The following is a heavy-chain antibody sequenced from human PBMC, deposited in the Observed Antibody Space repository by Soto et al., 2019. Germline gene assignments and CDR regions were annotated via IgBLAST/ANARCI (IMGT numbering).Heavy chain of an antibody. CDR3: ARGTGGNCAAFDV. V-gene: IGHV4-59*01. J-gene: IGHJ3*01. CDR1: GVSITSYY. CDR2: IYYSGSS. D-gene: IGHD2-15*01. Sequence: PSETLSLTCTVSGVSITSYYWSWIRQPPGKGLEWIGYIYYSGSSNYNPSLKSRVTISVDTSKNQFSLNLSSVTAADTAVYYCARGTGGNCAAFDVWGQGTMVT.